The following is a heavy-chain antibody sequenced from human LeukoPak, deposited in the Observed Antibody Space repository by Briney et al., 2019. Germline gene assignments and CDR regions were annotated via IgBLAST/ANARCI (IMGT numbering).Heavy chain of an antibody. Sequence: PSETLSLTCAVYGGSFSGYYWSWIRQPPGKGLEWIGEINHSGSTNYNPSLKSRVTISVDTSKNQFSLKLSSVTAADTAVYYCARHGYGDYQQLDYWGQGTLVTVSS. CDR1: GGSFSGYY. CDR3: ARHGYGDYQQLDY. J-gene: IGHJ4*02. D-gene: IGHD4-17*01. CDR2: INHSGST. V-gene: IGHV4-34*01.